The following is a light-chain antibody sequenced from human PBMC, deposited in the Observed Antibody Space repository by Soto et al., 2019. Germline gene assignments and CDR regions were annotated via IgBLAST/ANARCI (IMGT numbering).Light chain of an antibody. J-gene: IGLJ7*01. CDR3: ESWDANTRV. Sequence: QPVLTQSSSASASLGSSVKLTCTLSSGHTSNIIAWHQQQPGKAPRHVMRLEGSGSYSKGNGVPDRFSGASSGADRYLTISTVQFEDAADYYCESWDANTRVFGGGTQLTVL. CDR1: SGHTSNI. V-gene: IGLV4-60*02. CDR2: LEGSGSY.